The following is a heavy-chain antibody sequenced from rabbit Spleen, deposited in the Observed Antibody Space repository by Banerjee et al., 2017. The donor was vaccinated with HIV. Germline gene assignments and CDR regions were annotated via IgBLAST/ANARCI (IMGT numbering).Heavy chain of an antibody. CDR3: ARDTYRSDNAGYGMDL. CDR1: GFSLSSSYW. D-gene: IGHD4-2*01. CDR2: IDVGSRGSI. J-gene: IGHJ6*01. Sequence: QEQLVESGGDLVQPEGSLTLTCKASGFSLSSSYWICWVRQAPGKGLEWIACIDVGSRGSIYYANWAKGRVTISKTSSTTVTLQLNSLTAADTATYFCARDTYRSDNAGYGMDLWGPGTLVTVS. V-gene: IGHV1S45*01.